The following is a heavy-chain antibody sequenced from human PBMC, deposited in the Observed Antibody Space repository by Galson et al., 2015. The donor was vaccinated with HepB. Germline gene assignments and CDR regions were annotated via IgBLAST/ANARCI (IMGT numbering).Heavy chain of an antibody. CDR3: ARGAYCGGDCYNEFDY. D-gene: IGHD2-21*01. J-gene: IGHJ4*02. CDR1: GVTVSSNY. Sequence: SLRLSCAASGVTVSSNYMTWVRQAPGKGLEYVSAISSNGGSTYYANSVKGRFTISRDNSKNTLYLQMGSLRAEDMAVYYCARGAYCGGDCYNEFDYWGQGTLVTVSS. CDR2: ISSNGGST. V-gene: IGHV3-64*01.